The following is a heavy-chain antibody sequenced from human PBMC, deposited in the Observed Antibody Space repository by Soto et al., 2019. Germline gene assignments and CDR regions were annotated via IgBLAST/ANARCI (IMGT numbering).Heavy chain of an antibody. J-gene: IGHJ4*02. CDR1: GYSFTSYW. CDR2: IYPGDSDT. D-gene: IGHD3-10*01. V-gene: IGHV5-51*01. Sequence: GESLKISCKGSGYSFTSYWIGWVRQMPGKGLEWMGIIYPGDSDTRYSPSFQGQVTISADKSISTAYLQWSSLKASDTAMYYCARLYDYGSRGWYFDYWGQGTLVTVSS. CDR3: ARLYDYGSRGWYFDY.